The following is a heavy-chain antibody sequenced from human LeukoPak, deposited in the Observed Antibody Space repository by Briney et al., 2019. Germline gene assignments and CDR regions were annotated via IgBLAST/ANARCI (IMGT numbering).Heavy chain of an antibody. D-gene: IGHD3-9*01. V-gene: IGHV3-30*18. J-gene: IGHJ4*02. CDR3: VKDLTGTWSFDY. CDR2: ISYDGSNK. Sequence: GGSLRLSCAASGFIFSSNYMSWVRQAPGKGLEWVAVISYDGSNKYYADSVKGRFTISRDNSKNTLYLQMNSLRAEDAAVYYCVKDLTGTWSFDYWGQGTLVTVSS. CDR1: GFIFSSNY.